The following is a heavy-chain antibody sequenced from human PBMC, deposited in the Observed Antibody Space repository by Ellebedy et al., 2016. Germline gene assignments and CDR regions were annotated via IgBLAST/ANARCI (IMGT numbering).Heavy chain of an antibody. J-gene: IGHJ4*02. CDR1: GFTFSIYT. Sequence: GGSLRLSCAASGFTFSIYTMNWVRQAPGKGLEWLSFIYTSGSSLTYADSVRGRFTISRDDAKSSLYLQMNSLRDEDTAVYYCARNSGIYWGEDYWGQGTLVTVSS. CDR3: ARNSGIYWGEDY. V-gene: IGHV3-48*02. CDR2: IYTSGSSL. D-gene: IGHD1-26*01.